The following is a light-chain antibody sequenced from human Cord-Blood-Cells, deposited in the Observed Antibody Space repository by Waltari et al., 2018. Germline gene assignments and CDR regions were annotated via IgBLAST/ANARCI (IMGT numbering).Light chain of an antibody. CDR3: SSYTSSSTHWV. CDR2: EVS. Sequence: QSALTQPASVSGSPGQSITISCTGTSTAVGGYNYASWYQQHPGKAPKLMIYEVSNRPSGVSNRFSGSKSGNTASLTISGLQAEDEADYYCSSYTSSSTHWVFGGGTKLTVL. J-gene: IGLJ3*02. V-gene: IGLV2-14*01. CDR1: STAVGGYNY.